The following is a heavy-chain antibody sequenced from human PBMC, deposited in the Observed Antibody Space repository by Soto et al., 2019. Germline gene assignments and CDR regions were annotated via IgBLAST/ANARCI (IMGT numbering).Heavy chain of an antibody. V-gene: IGHV3-30-3*01. D-gene: IGHD2-15*01. CDR1: GFTFSSYA. Sequence: GGSLRLSCAASGFTFSSYAMHWVRQAPGKGLEWVAVISYDGSNKYYADSVKGRFTISRDNSKNTLYLQMNSLRAEDTAVYYCARAERADQPLLPFDYWGQGTLVTVSS. CDR2: ISYDGSNK. CDR3: ARAERADQPLLPFDY. J-gene: IGHJ4*02.